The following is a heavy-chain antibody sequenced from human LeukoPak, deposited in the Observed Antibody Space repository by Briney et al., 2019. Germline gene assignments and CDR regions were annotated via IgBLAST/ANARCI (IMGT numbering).Heavy chain of an antibody. CDR2: INPNSGGT. V-gene: IGHV1-2*02. J-gene: IGHJ5*02. CDR3: ARASSWYGWFDP. D-gene: IGHD6-13*01. Sequence: SVKVSCKASGYTFTGYYMHWVRQAPGQGREWMGWINPNSGGTNYAQKFQGRVTMNRDTSISTAYMELSRLRSDDTAVYYCARASSWYGWFDPWGQGTLVTVSS. CDR1: GYTFTGYY.